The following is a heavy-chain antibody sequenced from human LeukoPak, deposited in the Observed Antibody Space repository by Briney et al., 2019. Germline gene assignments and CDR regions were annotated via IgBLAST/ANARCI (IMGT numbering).Heavy chain of an antibody. D-gene: IGHD6-13*01. V-gene: IGHV3-23*01. CDR2: ISGSGDST. Sequence: SGGSLRLSCAASVFTFSSYSMSWVRQAPWKGLEWVLAISGSGDSTYYGDSVKGRFTISRDNSKNTLYLQMNSLRAEDTAVYYCAKTRPLDSSSWSHGDYWGQGTLVTVSS. CDR3: AKTRPLDSSSWSHGDY. J-gene: IGHJ4*02. CDR1: VFTFSSYS.